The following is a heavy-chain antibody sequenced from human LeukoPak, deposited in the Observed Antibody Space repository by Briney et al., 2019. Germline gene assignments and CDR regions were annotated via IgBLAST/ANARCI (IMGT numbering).Heavy chain of an antibody. CDR3: TRHQLWFGEFDNWFDP. Sequence: GGSLKLSCAASGFTFSGSAMHWVRQASGKGLEWVGRIRSKANSYATAYAASVKGRFTISRDDSKNTAYLQMNSLKTEDTAVYYCTRHQLWFGEFDNWFDPWGQGTLVTVSS. CDR2: IRSKANSYAT. J-gene: IGHJ5*02. D-gene: IGHD3-10*01. CDR1: GFTFSGSA. V-gene: IGHV3-73*01.